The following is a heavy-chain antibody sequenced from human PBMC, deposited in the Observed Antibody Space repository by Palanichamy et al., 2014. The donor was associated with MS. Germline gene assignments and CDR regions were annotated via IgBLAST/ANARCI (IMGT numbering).Heavy chain of an antibody. CDR2: ISSSSSYI. CDR1: GFTFSSYS. V-gene: IGHV3-21*01. J-gene: IGHJ4*02. CDR3: ARYSGSYYFDY. D-gene: IGHD1-26*01. Sequence: EVQLVESGGGLVKPGGSLRLSCAASGFTFSSYSMNWVRQAPGKGLEWVSSISSSSSYIYYADSVKGRFTTSRDNAKNSLYLQMNSLRAEDTAVYYCARYSGSYYFDYWGQGTLVTVSS.